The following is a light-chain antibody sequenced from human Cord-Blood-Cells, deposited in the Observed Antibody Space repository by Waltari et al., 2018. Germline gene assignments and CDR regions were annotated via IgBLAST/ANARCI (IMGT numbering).Light chain of an antibody. Sequence: DIQMPQSPSPLSAAVGGRVTITCQASQDISNYLNWYQQKPGKPPKLLIYDAANLETGGPSRFSGSGSGTDFTFTISSLQPEDIATYYCQQYDNLPALTFGGGTKVEIK. CDR2: DAA. CDR3: QQYDNLPALT. V-gene: IGKV1-33*01. J-gene: IGKJ4*01. CDR1: QDISNY.